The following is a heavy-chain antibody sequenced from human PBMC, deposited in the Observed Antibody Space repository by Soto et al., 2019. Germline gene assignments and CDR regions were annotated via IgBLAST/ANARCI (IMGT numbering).Heavy chain of an antibody. J-gene: IGHJ4*02. CDR3: ARVGSSSWYYFDY. CDR1: GGSISSGGYS. V-gene: IGHV4-30-2*01. CDR2: IYHSGST. Sequence: SETLSLTCAVSGGSISSGGYSWSWIRQPPGKGLEWLGYIYHSGSTYYNPSLKSRVTISVDRSKNQFSLKLSSVTAADTAVYYCARVGSSSWYYFDYWGQGTLVTVSS. D-gene: IGHD6-13*01.